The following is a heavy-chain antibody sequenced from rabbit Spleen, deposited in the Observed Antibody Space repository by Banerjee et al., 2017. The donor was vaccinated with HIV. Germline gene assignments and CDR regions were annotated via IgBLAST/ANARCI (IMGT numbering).Heavy chain of an antibody. CDR3: ARDTASSFSSYGMDL. D-gene: IGHD8-1*01. CDR1: GFSFTNNDY. J-gene: IGHJ6*01. V-gene: IGHV1S40*01. CDR2: IYSGRSGYT. Sequence: QSLEESGGDLVKPGASLTLTCTASGFSFTNNDYMCWVRQAPGKGLEWIGCIYSGRSGYTYYATWATGRFTISKTSSTTVTLQVTSLTAADTATYFCARDTASSFSSYGMDLRGPGTLVTVS.